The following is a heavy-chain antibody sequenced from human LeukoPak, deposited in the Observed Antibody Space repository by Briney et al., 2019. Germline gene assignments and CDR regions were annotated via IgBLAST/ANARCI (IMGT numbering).Heavy chain of an antibody. V-gene: IGHV4-61*02. CDR2: IYPSGNT. D-gene: IGHD4-23*01. CDR3: ARVATVVTRKEAYYYYYYMDV. Sequence: SQTLSLTCTVSGDSISNSRHYWSWIRQPAGKGLEWIGRIYPSGNTNYNPSLKSRVTISLDTSKNQFSLILRSVTATDTAMYYCARVATVVTRKEAYYYYYYMDVWGKGTTVTISS. CDR1: GDSISNSRHY. J-gene: IGHJ6*03.